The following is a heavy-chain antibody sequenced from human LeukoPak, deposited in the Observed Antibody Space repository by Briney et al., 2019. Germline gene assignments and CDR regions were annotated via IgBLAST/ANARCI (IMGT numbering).Heavy chain of an antibody. Sequence: SETLSLTCAVYGGSFSGYYWSWIRQPPGKGLEWIGYIYYSGSTYYNPSLKSRVTISVDTSKNQFSLKLSSVTAADTAVYYCARRDGYNSAFDYWGQGTLVTVSS. D-gene: IGHD5-24*01. CDR2: IYYSGST. J-gene: IGHJ4*02. CDR3: ARRDGYNSAFDY. CDR1: GGSFSGYY. V-gene: IGHV4-30-4*01.